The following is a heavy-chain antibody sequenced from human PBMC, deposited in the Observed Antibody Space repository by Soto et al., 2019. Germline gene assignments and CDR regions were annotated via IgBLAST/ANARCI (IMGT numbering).Heavy chain of an antibody. CDR3: AASIFYYGMDV. CDR1: GFTFSSYA. J-gene: IGHJ6*02. V-gene: IGHV3-30-3*01. Sequence: GGSLRLSCAASGFTFSSYAMHWVRQAPGKGLEWVAVISYDGSNKYYADSVKGRLTISRDNSKNTLYLQMNSLRAEDTAVYYCAASIFYYGMDVWGQGTTVTVSS. CDR2: ISYDGSNK.